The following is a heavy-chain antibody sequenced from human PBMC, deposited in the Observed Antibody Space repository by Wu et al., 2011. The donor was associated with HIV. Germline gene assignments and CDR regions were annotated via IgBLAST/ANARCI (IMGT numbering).Heavy chain of an antibody. CDR1: GYTFTGYY. J-gene: IGHJ4*02. D-gene: IGHD4-17*01. Sequence: QVQLVQSGAEMKKPGASVKVSCKASGYTFTGYYIHWVRQAPGQGLEWMGWINPNTGGIKYAQKFQGRITMTRDTSISTAYMEVSRLTSDDTAVYFCARLGHDYGDHGADYWGQGTLVTVSS. CDR3: ARLGHDYGDHGADY. V-gene: IGHV1-2*02. CDR2: INPNTGGI.